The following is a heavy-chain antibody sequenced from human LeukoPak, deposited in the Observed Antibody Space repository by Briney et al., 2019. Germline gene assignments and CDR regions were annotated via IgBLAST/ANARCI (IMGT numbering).Heavy chain of an antibody. CDR1: GGSISSYY. CDR3: ARGAQAAAGTRWFDP. J-gene: IGHJ5*02. V-gene: IGHV4-59*01. Sequence: SETLSLTCTVSGGSISSYYWSWIRQPPGKGLEWIGYIYYSGSTNYNPSLKSRVTISVDTSKNQFSLKLSSVTAADTAVYYCARGAQAAAGTRWFDPWGQGTVVTVSS. CDR2: IYYSGST. D-gene: IGHD6-13*01.